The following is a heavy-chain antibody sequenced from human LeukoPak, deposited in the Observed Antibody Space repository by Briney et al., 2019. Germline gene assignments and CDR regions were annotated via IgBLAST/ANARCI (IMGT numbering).Heavy chain of an antibody. V-gene: IGHV1-58*02. CDR3: AADNPYYSHAFDI. J-gene: IGHJ3*02. Sequence: SVKVSCKASGFTFTSSAMQWVRQARGQRLEWIGWIVVGSGNTNYAQKFQERVTITRDMSTSTAYMDLSSLRSEDTAVYYCAADNPYYSHAFDIWGQGTMVTVSS. CDR2: IVVGSGNT. CDR1: GFTFTSSA. D-gene: IGHD3-10*01.